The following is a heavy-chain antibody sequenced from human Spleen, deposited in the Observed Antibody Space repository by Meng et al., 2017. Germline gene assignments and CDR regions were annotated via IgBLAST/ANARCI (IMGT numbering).Heavy chain of an antibody. V-gene: IGHV4-38-2*02. CDR3: ARDRRDGYIDDAFDI. CDR2: IYHSGST. J-gene: IGHJ3*02. CDR1: GYSISSGYY. D-gene: IGHD5-24*01. Sequence: SETLSLTCTVSGYSISSGYYWGWIRQPPGKGLEWIGSIYHSGSTYYNPSLKSRVTISVDTSKNQFSLKLSSVTAADTAVYYCARDRRDGYIDDAFDIWGQGTMVTVSS.